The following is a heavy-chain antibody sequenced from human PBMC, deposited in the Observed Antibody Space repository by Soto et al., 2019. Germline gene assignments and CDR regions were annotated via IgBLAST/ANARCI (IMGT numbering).Heavy chain of an antibody. CDR3: AREDMSGNYYFDY. J-gene: IGHJ4*02. Sequence: SETLSLTCTVSGAPASSETHFWTWIRQPPGKGLEWIGYMYHSGITNSNPALKSRVTRSVDKSRNQFSLSLNSVTAADTAVYYCAREDMSGNYYFDYWCPGSQVIVSS. D-gene: IGHD1-26*01. V-gene: IGHV4-61*01. CDR1: GAPASSETHF. CDR2: MYHSGIT.